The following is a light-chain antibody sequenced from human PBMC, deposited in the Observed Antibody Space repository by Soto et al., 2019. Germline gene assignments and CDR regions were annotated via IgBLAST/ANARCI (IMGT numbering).Light chain of an antibody. CDR2: EVS. CDR1: SSDVGGYNY. J-gene: IGLJ1*01. CDR3: SSYTSSSTYV. V-gene: IGLV2-14*01. Sequence: QSALTQPASVSGSPGQSITISCTGTSSDVGGYNYVSWYQQHPGKAPKLMIYEVSNRPSGVSNRFSGSKSGNTAYLTISGLQAEDEADHYCSSYTSSSTYVLGTGTKVTVL.